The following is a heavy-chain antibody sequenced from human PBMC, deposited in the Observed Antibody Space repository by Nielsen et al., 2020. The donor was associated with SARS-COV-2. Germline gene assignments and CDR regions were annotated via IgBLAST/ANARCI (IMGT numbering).Heavy chain of an antibody. V-gene: IGHV4-34*09. CDR3: ARDLVVPAAKNYYYYYGMDV. D-gene: IGHD2-2*01. CDR1: GGSFSGYY. Sequence: SCAVYGGSFSGYYWSWIRQHPGRGLEWIGFIHSSGSTAYNVSLKSRVSISLDTSKNQLSLKLSSVTAADTAVYYCARDLVVPAAKNYYYYYGMDVWGQGTTVTVSS. J-gene: IGHJ6*02. CDR2: IHSSGST.